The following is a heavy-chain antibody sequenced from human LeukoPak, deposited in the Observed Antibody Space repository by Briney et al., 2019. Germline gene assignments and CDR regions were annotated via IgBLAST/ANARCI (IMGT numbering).Heavy chain of an antibody. D-gene: IGHD3-22*01. Sequence: PGGSLGLSCAASGFTFSDYYMSWIRQAPGKGLEWVSYISSSGSTIYYADSVKGRFTISRDNAKNSLYLQMNSLRAEDTAVYYCARDRAVVYYYGMDVWGQGTTVTVSS. CDR3: ARDRAVVYYYGMDV. J-gene: IGHJ6*02. V-gene: IGHV3-11*01. CDR1: GFTFSDYY. CDR2: ISSSGSTI.